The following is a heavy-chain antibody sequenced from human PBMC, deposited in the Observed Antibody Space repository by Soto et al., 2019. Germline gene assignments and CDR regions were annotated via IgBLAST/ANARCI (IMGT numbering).Heavy chain of an antibody. CDR2: ISYDGSSK. CDR3: TNGRRQQPPLD. Sequence: SCAASGFTFSNYVMQWVRQAPGKGLEWVAVISYDGSSKFYADSEGRFTISRDNSKNTLYLQMNSLRAEDTAVYYCTNGRRQQPPLDWGQGTLVTVSS. V-gene: IGHV3-30*18. J-gene: IGHJ4*02. D-gene: IGHD6-13*01. CDR1: GFTFSNYV.